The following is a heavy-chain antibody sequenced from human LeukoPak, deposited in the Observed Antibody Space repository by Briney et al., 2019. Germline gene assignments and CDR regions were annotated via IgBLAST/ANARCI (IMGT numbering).Heavy chain of an antibody. D-gene: IGHD1-26*01. V-gene: IGHV3-7*01. CDR3: AREDGSSYYFDS. CDR2: IKQDGSEK. Sequence: GGSLRLSCTASGFTFSNYWMSWVRQAPGKGLEWVANIKQDGSEKYYVDSVKGRFTISRDNAKNLLYLQMNSLRAEDTAVYYCAREDGSSYYFDSWGQGTLVTVSS. CDR1: GFTFSNYW. J-gene: IGHJ4*02.